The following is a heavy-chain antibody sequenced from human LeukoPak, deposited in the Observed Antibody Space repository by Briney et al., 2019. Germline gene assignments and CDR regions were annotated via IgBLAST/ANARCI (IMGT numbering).Heavy chain of an antibody. V-gene: IGHV3-53*05. Sequence: GGSLRLSCAASGFTVSSNYMSWVRQAPGKGLEWVSVIYSGGSTYYADSVKGRFTISRDNSKNTLYLQMGSLRAEDMAVYYCARLPVDAFDIWGQGTMVTVSS. CDR2: IYSGGST. J-gene: IGHJ3*02. CDR3: ARLPVDAFDI. CDR1: GFTVSSNY. D-gene: IGHD1-14*01.